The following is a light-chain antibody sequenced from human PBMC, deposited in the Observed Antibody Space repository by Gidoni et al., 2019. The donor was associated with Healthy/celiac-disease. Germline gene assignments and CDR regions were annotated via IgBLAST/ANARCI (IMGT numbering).Light chain of an antibody. V-gene: IGLV3-1*01. CDR3: QAWDSSTPVV. J-gene: IGLJ2*01. CDR2: PDS. Sequence: SYELTQPPSVSVSPGQTASITCSGDKLGDKYACWYQPKPGQSPVLVIYPDSKRPSGIPERFSGSNSGNTATLTISGTQAMDEADYYCQAWDSSTPVVFGGGTKLTVL. CDR1: KLGDKY.